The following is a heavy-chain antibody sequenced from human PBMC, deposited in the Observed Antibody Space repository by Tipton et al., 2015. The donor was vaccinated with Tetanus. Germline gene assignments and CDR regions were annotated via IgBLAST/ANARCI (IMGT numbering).Heavy chain of an antibody. V-gene: IGHV4-59*01. CDR3: ARLTGHSMDVVDYYYFGMDG. CDR1: GGSMNSYY. J-gene: IGHJ6*02. D-gene: IGHD2-21*01. Sequence: QLVQSGAEVKPSETLSLICTVSGGSMNSYYWSWIRQPPGKGLEWIGYIYYTGSSNYNPSLKSGVTISLDTSKNQFSLKLTSVSAADTAVYYCARLTGHSMDVVDYYYFGMDGWGQGTKVTVSS. CDR2: IYYTGSS.